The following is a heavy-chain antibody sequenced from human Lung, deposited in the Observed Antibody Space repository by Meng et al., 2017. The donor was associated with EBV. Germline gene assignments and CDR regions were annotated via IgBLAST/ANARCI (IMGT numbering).Heavy chain of an antibody. J-gene: IGHJ4*02. CDR2: INRSGST. CDR3: ARLYRGGWYL. V-gene: IGHV4-34*02. D-gene: IGHD6-19*01. Sequence: QVQLQQWGAGLLKPSETLSLPCAVYGGYLSAYYWSWIRQPPGKGLEWIGEINRSGSTNYNPSLKSRLTVSMDTSKNQFSLKLSSVTAADTAVYYCARLYRGGWYLWGRGTLVTVSS. CDR1: GGYLSAYY.